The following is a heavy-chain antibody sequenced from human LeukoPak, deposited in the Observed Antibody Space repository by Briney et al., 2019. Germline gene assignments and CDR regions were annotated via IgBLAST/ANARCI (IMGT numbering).Heavy chain of an antibody. CDR3: ARVVGDYFDY. J-gene: IGHJ4*02. CDR1: SGSIPSYW. Sequence: SETLSLTCTVSSGSIPSYWWSWIRQPPGKGLEWIGYMYYSGSTNYNPSLKSRVTISVDTSKNQFSLKLSSVTAADTAVYHCARVVGDYFDYWGQGTLVTVSS. V-gene: IGHV4-59*12. D-gene: IGHD3-10*01. CDR2: MYYSGST.